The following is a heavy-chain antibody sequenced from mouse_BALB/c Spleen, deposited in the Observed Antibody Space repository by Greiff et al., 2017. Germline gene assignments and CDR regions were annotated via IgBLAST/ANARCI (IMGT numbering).Heavy chain of an antibody. Sequence: EVNVVESGGGLVQPGGSRKLSCAASGFTFSSFGMHRVRQAPEKGLEWVAYISSGSSTIYYADTVKGRFTISRDNPKNTLFLQMTSLRSEDTAMYYCARDYGYGYAMDYWGQGTSVTVSS. D-gene: IGHD1-2*01. CDR2: ISSGSSTI. CDR3: ARDYGYGYAMDY. CDR1: GFTFSSFG. J-gene: IGHJ4*01. V-gene: IGHV5-17*02.